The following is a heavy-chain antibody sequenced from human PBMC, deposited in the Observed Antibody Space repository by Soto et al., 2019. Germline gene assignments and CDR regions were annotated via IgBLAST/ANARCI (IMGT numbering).Heavy chain of an antibody. D-gene: IGHD6-13*01. J-gene: IGHJ4*02. Sequence: EASVKVSCKASGYTFTNYNINWVRQAPGQGLEWMGWISAYNGNTYYAQKFHGRVTMTTDTSTSTVYMELRSLRSDDTALYYCARQLATAFDYWGQGTLVTVSS. CDR2: ISAYNGNT. V-gene: IGHV1-18*01. CDR1: GYTFTNYN. CDR3: ARQLATAFDY.